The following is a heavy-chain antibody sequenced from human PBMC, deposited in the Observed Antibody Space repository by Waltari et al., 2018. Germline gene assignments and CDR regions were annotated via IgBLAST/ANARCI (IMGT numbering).Heavy chain of an antibody. CDR3: AADYYGSGSWFD. V-gene: IGHV4-59*01. Sequence: QVQLQESGPGLVKPSETLSLTCTVSGGSISSYYWSWIRQPPGKGLEWIGDIYYNGSTNYNPSRKGRVTISVDTSKNQFSLKLSSVTAADTAVYYCAADYYGSGSWFDWGQGTLVTVSS. D-gene: IGHD3-10*01. CDR1: GGSISSYY. CDR2: IYYNGST. J-gene: IGHJ4*02.